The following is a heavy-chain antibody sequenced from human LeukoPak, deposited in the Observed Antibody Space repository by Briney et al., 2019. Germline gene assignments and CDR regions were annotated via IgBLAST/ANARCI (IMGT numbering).Heavy chain of an antibody. J-gene: IGHJ5*02. Sequence: SVKVSCKASGGTFSSYAISWVRQAPGQGLEWMGGIIPIFGTANYAQKFQGRVTMTRNTSISTAYMELSSLRSEDTAVYYCARGGGYCSSTSCQGFYWFDPWGQGTLVTVSS. D-gene: IGHD2-2*01. CDR3: ARGGGYCSSTSCQGFYWFDP. CDR2: IIPIFGTA. V-gene: IGHV1-69*05. CDR1: GGTFSSYA.